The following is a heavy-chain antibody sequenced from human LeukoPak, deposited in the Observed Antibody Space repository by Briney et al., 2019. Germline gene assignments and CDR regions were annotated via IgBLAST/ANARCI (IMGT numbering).Heavy chain of an antibody. CDR1: GFTFSNYW. D-gene: IGHD3-16*01. V-gene: IGHV3-7*01. CDR3: ARDGVVNFWVSYGTYNYYYHMDV. Sequence: GGSLRLSCAASGFTFSNYWMRWVRQAPGKGLEWVANIKEDGSGKDYEDSVKGRFTISRDNAQSSLKLQMDSLRAADTAVYYCARDGVVNFWVSYGTYNYYYHMDVWGKGTTVTVSS. J-gene: IGHJ6*04. CDR2: IKEDGSGK.